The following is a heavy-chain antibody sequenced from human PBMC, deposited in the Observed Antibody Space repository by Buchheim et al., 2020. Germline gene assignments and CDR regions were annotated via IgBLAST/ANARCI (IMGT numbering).Heavy chain of an antibody. Sequence: QVQLVQSGAEVKKPGSSVKVSCKSSGDTFINYAINWVRQAPGQGLEWLGGVVPIFGSANYAQKFQGRVTITADKSTNTAYMELGSLRSEDTAVDYCARQFAYETTGYYFYYWGQGTL. D-gene: IGHD1-7*01. CDR2: VVPIFGSA. J-gene: IGHJ4*02. V-gene: IGHV1-69*06. CDR3: ARQFAYETTGYYFYY. CDR1: GDTFINYA.